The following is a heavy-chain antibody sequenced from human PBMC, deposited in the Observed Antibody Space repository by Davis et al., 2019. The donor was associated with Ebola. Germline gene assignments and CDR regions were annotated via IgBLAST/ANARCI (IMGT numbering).Heavy chain of an antibody. CDR3: ARTYYYGSGSYSSYYYYGMDV. Sequence: GESLKISCAASGFTFSDYYMSWIRQAPGKGLEWVSYISSSGSTIYYADSVKGRFTISRDNAKNSLYLQMNSLRAEDTAVYYCARTYYYGSGSYSSYYYYGMDVWGQGTTVTVSS. CDR1: GFTFSDYY. V-gene: IGHV3-11*04. CDR2: ISSSGSTI. D-gene: IGHD3-10*01. J-gene: IGHJ6*02.